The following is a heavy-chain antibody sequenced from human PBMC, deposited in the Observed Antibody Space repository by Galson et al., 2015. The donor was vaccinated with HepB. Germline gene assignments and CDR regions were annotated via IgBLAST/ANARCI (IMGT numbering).Heavy chain of an antibody. CDR1: GFTFSDAY. D-gene: IGHD3-3*01. J-gene: IGHJ5*01. V-gene: IGHV3-15*01. CDR2: IKDKNDGGTT. Sequence: SLRLSCAASGFTFSDAYMNWVRQAPGKGLEWVGRIKDKNDGGTTDYAAPVKGRFTISRDDSKNTLYLQMNNLETEDTAVYYCTTEHHRAYYDLWSGYQFAESGFDSWGQGTLVTVSS. CDR3: TTEHHRAYYDLWSGYQFAESGFDS.